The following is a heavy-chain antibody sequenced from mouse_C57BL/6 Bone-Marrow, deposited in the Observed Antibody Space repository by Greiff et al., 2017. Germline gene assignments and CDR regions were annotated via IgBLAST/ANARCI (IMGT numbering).Heavy chain of an antibody. Sequence: EVMLVESGGGLVKPGGSLKLSCAASGFTFSSYAMSWVRQTPEKRLEWVATISDGGSYTYYPDKVKGRFTISRDNAKNNLYLQMSHLKSEDTAMYYCARGSPFTTVVYFDDWGQGTTLTVSS. J-gene: IGHJ2*01. CDR2: ISDGGSYT. V-gene: IGHV5-4*03. D-gene: IGHD1-1*01. CDR3: ARGSPFTTVVYFDD. CDR1: GFTFSSYA.